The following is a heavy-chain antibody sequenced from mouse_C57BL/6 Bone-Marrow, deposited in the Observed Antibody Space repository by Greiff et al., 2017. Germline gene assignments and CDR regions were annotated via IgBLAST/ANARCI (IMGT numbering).Heavy chain of an antibody. CDR3: ATSYYSNYVGAMDY. V-gene: IGHV1-54*01. CDR2: INPGSGGT. D-gene: IGHD2-5*01. Sequence: VKLQESGAELVRPGTSVKVSCKASGYAFTNYLIEWVKQRPGQGLEWIGVINPGSGGTNYNEKLKGKATLTADKSSSTAYMQLSSLTSEDSAVYFCATSYYSNYVGAMDYWGQGTSVTVSS. CDR1: GYAFTNYL. J-gene: IGHJ4*01.